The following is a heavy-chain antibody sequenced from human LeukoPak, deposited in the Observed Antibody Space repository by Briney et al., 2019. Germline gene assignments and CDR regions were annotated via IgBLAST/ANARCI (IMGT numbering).Heavy chain of an antibody. CDR2: INPNSGGT. V-gene: IGHV1-2*02. J-gene: IGHJ4*02. Sequence: ASVKVSCKASGYTFTGYYMHWVRQAPGQGLEWMGWINPNSGGTNYAQKFQGRVTMTRDTSISTAYMELSRLRSDDTAVYYCARASAAAGPTDYWGQGTLVTVSS. CDR1: GYTFTGYY. D-gene: IGHD6-13*01. CDR3: ARASAAAGPTDY.